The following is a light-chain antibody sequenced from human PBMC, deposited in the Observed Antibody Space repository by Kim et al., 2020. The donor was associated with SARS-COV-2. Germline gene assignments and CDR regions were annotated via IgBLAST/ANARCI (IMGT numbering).Light chain of an antibody. J-gene: IGLJ1*01. CDR2: DVS. CDR3: TSYRTSATYV. V-gene: IGLV2-14*03. Sequence: GQSSTMSCTGTSADVGGYNSVSWYQQHPGKVPKLIIFDVSNRPSGVSSRFSGSKSGTTATLIISGLQTDDEADYYCTSYRTSATYVFGTGTKVTVL. CDR1: SADVGGYNS.